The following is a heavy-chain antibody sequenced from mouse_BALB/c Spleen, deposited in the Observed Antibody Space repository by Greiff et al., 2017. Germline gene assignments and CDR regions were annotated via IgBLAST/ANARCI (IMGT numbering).Heavy chain of an antibody. CDR1: GYTFSSYW. CDR3: ARGGYDGYAMDD. V-gene: IGHV1-9*01. CDR2: ILPGSGST. Sequence: QVQLQQSGAELMKPGASVKISCKATGYTFSSYWIEWVKQRPGHGLEWIGEILPGSGSTNYNEKFKGKATFTADTSSNTAYMQLSSLTSEDSAVYYCARGGYDGYAMDDWGQGTSVTVSS. J-gene: IGHJ4*01. D-gene: IGHD2-2*01.